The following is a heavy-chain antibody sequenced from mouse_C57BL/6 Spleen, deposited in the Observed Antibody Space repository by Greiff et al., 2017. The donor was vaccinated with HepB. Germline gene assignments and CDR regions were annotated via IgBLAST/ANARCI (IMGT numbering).Heavy chain of an antibody. Sequence: EVKLQESGPGLVKPSQSLSLTCSVTGYSITSGYYWNWIRQFPGNKLEWMGYISYDGSNNYNPSLKNRISITRDTSKNQFFLKLNSVTTEDTATYYCAREDWENYFDYWGQGTTLTVSS. V-gene: IGHV3-6*01. CDR1: GYSITSGYY. J-gene: IGHJ2*01. CDR2: ISYDGSN. CDR3: AREDWENYFDY. D-gene: IGHD4-1*01.